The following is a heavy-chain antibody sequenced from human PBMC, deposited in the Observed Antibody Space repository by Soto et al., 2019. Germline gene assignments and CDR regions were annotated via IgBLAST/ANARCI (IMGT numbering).Heavy chain of an antibody. CDR3: AHIDPEIVTVGGHGGFDY. D-gene: IGHD5-12*01. Sequence: QITLKESGPTLVRPPQTLTLTCTFSGFSLTSGVGVGWIRQPPGKALEWLALIYWDDDKSYSPSLKNRLTITKDTSKNRVVLTMTNVGPVDTATYFCAHIDPEIVTVGGHGGFDYWGQGTLVTVSS. CDR2: IYWDDDK. V-gene: IGHV2-5*02. CDR1: GFSLTSGVG. J-gene: IGHJ4*02.